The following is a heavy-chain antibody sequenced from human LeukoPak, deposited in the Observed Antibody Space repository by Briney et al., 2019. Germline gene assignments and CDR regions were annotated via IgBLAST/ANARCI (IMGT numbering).Heavy chain of an antibody. D-gene: IGHD1-20*01. V-gene: IGHV3-23*01. CDR3: AKAASGKWNGVSDY. J-gene: IGHJ4*02. CDR2: LSGRGVST. CDR1: GFTFRTYC. Sequence: GGSLRLSCESSGFTFRTYCMSWVRQAPGKGLVWVSALSGRGVSTAYADYVRCRFTISRDNSKNTLYLQMNSLRAEDTAVYYCAKAASGKWNGVSDYWGQGTLVTVAS.